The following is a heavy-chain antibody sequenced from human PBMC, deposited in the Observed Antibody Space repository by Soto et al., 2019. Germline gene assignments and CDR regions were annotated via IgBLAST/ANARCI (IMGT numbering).Heavy chain of an antibody. J-gene: IGHJ6*02. Sequence: GESLKISCKGSGYSFTSYWIGWVRQMPGKGLEWMGIIYPGDFDTRYSPSFQGQVTISADKSISTAYLQWSSLKASDTAMYYCAGGGVRGVITRTRDYYGMDVWGQGTTVTVSS. V-gene: IGHV5-51*01. CDR1: GYSFTSYW. CDR2: IYPGDFDT. CDR3: AGGGVRGVITRTRDYYGMDV. D-gene: IGHD3-10*01.